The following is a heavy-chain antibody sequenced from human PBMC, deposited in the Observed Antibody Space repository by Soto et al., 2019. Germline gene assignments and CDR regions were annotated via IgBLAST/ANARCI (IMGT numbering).Heavy chain of an antibody. CDR2: ISGTSDYI. CDR3: ARADSGYAHGYYYYGMDV. CDR1: GFTFSISS. J-gene: IGHJ6*02. D-gene: IGHD5-12*01. V-gene: IGHV3-21*01. Sequence: GGSLRLSCAASGFTFSISSMNWVRQAPGKGLEWVSSISGTSDYIYYADSVKGRFTISRDNAKNSLYLQMNSLRAEDTAVYYCARADSGYAHGYYYYGMDVWGQGTTVTVSS.